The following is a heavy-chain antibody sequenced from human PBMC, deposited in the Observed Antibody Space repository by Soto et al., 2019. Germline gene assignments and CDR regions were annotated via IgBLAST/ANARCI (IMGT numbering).Heavy chain of an antibody. V-gene: IGHV3-30*18. D-gene: IGHD1-1*01. Sequence: QVQLVESGGGVVQPGTSLRLSCAASGFSFSNCGMHWVRQAPGKGLEWVAEISFDGSNKFYADSVKGRFTISRDNSKNTVSLQMNSLRSEDTAVYYCAKDRSELEFDYWGQGTLVTVSS. CDR3: AKDRSELEFDY. CDR1: GFSFSNCG. CDR2: ISFDGSNK. J-gene: IGHJ4*02.